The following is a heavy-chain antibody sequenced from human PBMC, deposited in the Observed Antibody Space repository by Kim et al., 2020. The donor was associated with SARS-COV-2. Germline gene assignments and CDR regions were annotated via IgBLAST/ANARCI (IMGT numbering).Heavy chain of an antibody. CDR3: ARQGTAMLSWFDY. V-gene: IGHV5-51*01. J-gene: IGHJ4*02. D-gene: IGHD5-18*01. Sequence: CPSFQGQVTISADKSISTAYLQWSSLKASDTAMYYCARQGTAMLSWFDYWGQGTLVTVSS.